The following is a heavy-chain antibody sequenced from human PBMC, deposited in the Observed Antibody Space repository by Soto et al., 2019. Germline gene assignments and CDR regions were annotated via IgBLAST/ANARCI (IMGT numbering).Heavy chain of an antibody. CDR2: VFYSGST. CDR3: ARVPGYCSGGSCFSGVPLRPHYFDY. V-gene: IGHV4-59*01. D-gene: IGHD2-15*01. Sequence: SETLSLTCTVSGGSISNYYWSWIRQPPGQGLEWIGYVFYSGSTNYNPSLRSRVTISVDTSKNQFSLNLSPATAADTAVYYCARVPGYCSGGSCFSGVPLRPHYFDYWGQGALVTVSS. J-gene: IGHJ4*02. CDR1: GGSISNYY.